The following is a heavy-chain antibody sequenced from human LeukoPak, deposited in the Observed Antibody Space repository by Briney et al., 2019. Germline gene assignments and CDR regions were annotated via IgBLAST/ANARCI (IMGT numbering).Heavy chain of an antibody. CDR3: ARPRVPVAGTRWFDP. Sequence: SQTLSLTCTVSGGSISSGSYYWSWIRQPAGKGLEWIGRIYTSGSTNYNPSLKSRVTISVDTSKNQFSLKLSSVTAADTAVYYCARPRVPVAGTRWFDPWGQGALVTASS. CDR2: IYTSGST. V-gene: IGHV4-61*02. CDR1: GGSISSGSYY. J-gene: IGHJ5*02. D-gene: IGHD6-19*01.